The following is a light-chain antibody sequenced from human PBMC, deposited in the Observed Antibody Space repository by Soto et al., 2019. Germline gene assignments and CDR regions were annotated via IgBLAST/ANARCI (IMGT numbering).Light chain of an antibody. CDR3: QQYNNCPPST. CDR2: GAS. J-gene: IGKJ2*02. CDR1: QSVSSSY. Sequence: EIVLTQSPGTLSLSPGERATLSCRASQSVSSSYLAWYQQKPGQAPRLLIYGASTRATGNPARFSGSGSGTEFTLTISSLQSEDFAVYYDQQYNNCPPSTFGQGTKLEIK. V-gene: IGKV3-15*01.